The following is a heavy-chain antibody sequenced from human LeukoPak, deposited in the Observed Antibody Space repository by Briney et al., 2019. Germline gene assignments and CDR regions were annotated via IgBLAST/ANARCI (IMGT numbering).Heavy chain of an antibody. J-gene: IGHJ4*02. CDR3: ARRPNYDYVWGSYRKRDYFDY. D-gene: IGHD3-16*02. Sequence: SETLPLTCTVSGGSISSSSYYWGWIRQPPGKGLEWIGSIYYSGSTYYNPSLKSRVTISVDTSKNQFSLKLSSVTAADTAVYYCARRPNYDYVWGSYRKRDYFDYWGQGTLVTVSS. CDR2: IYYSGST. V-gene: IGHV4-39*07. CDR1: GGSISSSSYY.